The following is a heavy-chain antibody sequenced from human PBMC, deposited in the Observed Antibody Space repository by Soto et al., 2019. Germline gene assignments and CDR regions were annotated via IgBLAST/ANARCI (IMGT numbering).Heavy chain of an antibody. CDR3: AKAFYYDSSGYY. Sequence: PGGSLRLSCAASGFTFDDYAMHWVRQAPGKGLEWVSAISGSGGSTYYADSVKGRLTISRDNSKNTLYLQMNSLRAEDTAVYYCAKAFYYDSSGYYWGQGTLVTVSS. CDR1: GFTFDDYA. D-gene: IGHD3-22*01. J-gene: IGHJ4*02. CDR2: ISGSGGST. V-gene: IGHV3-23*01.